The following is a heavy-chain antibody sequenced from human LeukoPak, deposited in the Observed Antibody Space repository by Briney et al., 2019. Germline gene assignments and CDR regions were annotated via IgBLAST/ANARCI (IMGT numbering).Heavy chain of an antibody. Sequence: SETLSLTCAVYGGSFSGYYWSWIRQPPGKGLEWIGEINHSGSTNYNPSLKSRVTISVDTSKNQFSLKLSSVTAADTAVYYCASSCSGGSCSTPTRFDYWGQGTLVTVSS. CDR2: INHSGST. V-gene: IGHV4-34*01. J-gene: IGHJ4*02. CDR1: GGSFSGYY. CDR3: ASSCSGGSCSTPTRFDY. D-gene: IGHD2-15*01.